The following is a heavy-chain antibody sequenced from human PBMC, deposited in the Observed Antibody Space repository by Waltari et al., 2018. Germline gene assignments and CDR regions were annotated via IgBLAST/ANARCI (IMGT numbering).Heavy chain of an antibody. D-gene: IGHD2-21*01. CDR2: INPNSGGT. CDR3: ARVHCGGDCYDY. J-gene: IGHJ4*02. Sequence: QVQLVQSGAEVKKPGASVKVSCKASGYTFTGYYMHWVRQAPGQGLEWMGRINPNSGGTNYAQKFQGRVPRTRDTSISTAYMVLSRLRSDDTAVYYCARVHCGGDCYDYWGQGTLVTVST. V-gene: IGHV1-2*06. CDR1: GYTFTGYY.